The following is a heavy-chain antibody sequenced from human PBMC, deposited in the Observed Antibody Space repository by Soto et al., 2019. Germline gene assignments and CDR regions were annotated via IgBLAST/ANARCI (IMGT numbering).Heavy chain of an antibody. Sequence: GESLKTLCSALGYHLRPFWIGLLRQMPGKGLEWMARVYPDDTYTKYNPSFEGQVTMSTDRYIRNTQLQCGSVKASDTAIYHCALLRYNRGEGYFDFLGPGTLGNVSS. CDR3: ALLRYNRGEGYFDF. CDR2: VYPDDTYT. V-gene: IGHV5-51*01. D-gene: IGHD3-9*01. J-gene: IGHJ4*03. CDR1: GYHLRPFW.